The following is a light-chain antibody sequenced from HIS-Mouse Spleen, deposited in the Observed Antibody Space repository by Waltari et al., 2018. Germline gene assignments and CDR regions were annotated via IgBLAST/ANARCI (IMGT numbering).Light chain of an antibody. V-gene: IGLV3-21*03. CDR3: QVWDSSSDHPEVV. CDR1: NIGSKR. Sequence: SYVLTQPPSVSVAPGKTARSTCGGNNIGSKRVHWYQQKPGQAPVLVVYDESDRPSGIPERFSGSNSGNTATLTISRVEAGDEADYYCQVWDSSSDHPEVVFGGGTKLTVL. J-gene: IGLJ2*01. CDR2: DES.